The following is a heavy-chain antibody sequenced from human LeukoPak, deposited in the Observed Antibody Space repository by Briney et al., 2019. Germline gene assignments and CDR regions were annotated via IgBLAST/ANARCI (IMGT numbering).Heavy chain of an antibody. V-gene: IGHV3-21*01. D-gene: IGHD5-12*01. J-gene: IGHJ4*02. Sequence: GGSLRLSCSASGFTFSSYSMNWVRQAPGKGLEWVSSISSSSSYIYYADSVKGRFTISRDNAKNSLYLQMNSLRAEDTAVYYCARSPGGLRQWDYWGQGTLVTVSS. CDR2: ISSSSSYI. CDR3: ARSPGGLRQWDY. CDR1: GFTFSSYS.